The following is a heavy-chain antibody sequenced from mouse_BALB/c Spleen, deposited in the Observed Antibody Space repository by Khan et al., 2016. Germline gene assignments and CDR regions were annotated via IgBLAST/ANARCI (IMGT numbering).Heavy chain of an antibody. V-gene: IGHV9-3-1*01. CDR1: GYTFTNYG. D-gene: IGHD4-1*01. CDR2: INTYTGEP. J-gene: IGHJ4*01. Sequence: QIQLVQSGPELKKPGETVKISCKASGYTFTNYGMNWVKQAPGKGLKWMGWINTYTGEPTYADDFKGRVAFSLETSDSTAYLQINNLKNEDTATYFCAKLGLYYAMDYWGQGTSVTVSS. CDR3: AKLGLYYAMDY.